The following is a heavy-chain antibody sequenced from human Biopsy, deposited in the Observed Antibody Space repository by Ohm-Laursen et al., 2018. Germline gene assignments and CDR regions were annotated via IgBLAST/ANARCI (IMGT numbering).Heavy chain of an antibody. J-gene: IGHJ4*02. D-gene: IGHD1-26*01. CDR2: INPKSGGT. Sequence: GASVKVSCKPSGGSFSSYAISWVRQAPGQGLEWMGWINPKSGGTHYLEKFRGRVTMTRDTSISTAYMEVSSLRSDDTAVYFCARWETTLGRSLDSWGQGTLVAVSS. CDR3: ARWETTLGRSLDS. CDR1: GGSFSSYA. V-gene: IGHV1-2*02.